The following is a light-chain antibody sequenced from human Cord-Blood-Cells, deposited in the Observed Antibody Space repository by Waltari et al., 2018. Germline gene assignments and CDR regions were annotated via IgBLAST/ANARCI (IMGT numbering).Light chain of an antibody. CDR1: SSDVGGYNY. Sequence: QSALTQPASVSGSPGQSITISCTGTSSDVGGYNYVSWYQQRPGKTPKLMIYDVSKRPPGFSSRVSGSKSGSTASLTISGLQAEDGADSYCSSYTSSSTFVVFGGGTKLTVL. V-gene: IGLV2-14*01. J-gene: IGLJ2*01. CDR3: SSYTSSSTFVV. CDR2: DVS.